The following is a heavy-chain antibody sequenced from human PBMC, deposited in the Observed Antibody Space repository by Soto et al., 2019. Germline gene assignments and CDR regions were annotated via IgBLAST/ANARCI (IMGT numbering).Heavy chain of an antibody. J-gene: IGHJ1*01. CDR3: ARHTPPAVAGTNFQH. Sequence: PSETLSLTSTVADGSSISSIYYWGWIRQPPGKGLEWIGSIYYSGSTYYNPSLKSRVTISVDTSKNQFSLKLSSVTAADTAVYYCARHTPPAVAGTNFQHWGQGTLVTVSS. D-gene: IGHD6-19*01. V-gene: IGHV4-39*01. CDR1: DGSSISSIYY. CDR2: IYYSGST.